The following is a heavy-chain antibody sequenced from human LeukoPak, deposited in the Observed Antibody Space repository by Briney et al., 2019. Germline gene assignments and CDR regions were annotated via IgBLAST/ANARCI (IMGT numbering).Heavy chain of an antibody. J-gene: IGHJ4*02. D-gene: IGHD6-6*01. CDR3: AKDAGPQQLVFFDS. Sequence: GGSLRLSCSAPGFTFSNFGIASVRQAPGQGLELVSTVRGSGGNRYQADSVKGRFTITRDNYRSTLYLQMNSLRAEDTAVYDCAKDAGPQQLVFFDSWGQGTLVTVSS. CDR2: VRGSGGNR. V-gene: IGHV3-23*01. CDR1: GFTFSNFG.